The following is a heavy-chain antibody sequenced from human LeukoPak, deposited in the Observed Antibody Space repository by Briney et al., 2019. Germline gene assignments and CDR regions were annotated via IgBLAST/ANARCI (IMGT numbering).Heavy chain of an antibody. CDR3: AKRVRYGHISPIDF. D-gene: IGHD5-24*01. CDR2: ISDRGLNT. CDR1: GFTFTIYA. Sequence: GRTLSLSCAASGFTFTIYAMNCVPDAPGKGLECVSGISDRGLNTYYDDSVKGRFTISRDTSKNTLYLQMDSLTAEDTALYYCAKRVRYGHISPIDFWGQGTLVTVSS. J-gene: IGHJ4*02. V-gene: IGHV3-23*01.